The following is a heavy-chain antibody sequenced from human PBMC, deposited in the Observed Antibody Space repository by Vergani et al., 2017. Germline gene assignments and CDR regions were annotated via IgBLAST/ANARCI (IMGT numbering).Heavy chain of an antibody. Sequence: QVQLVQSGAEVKKPGASVKVSCKASGYTFTSYDINWVRQATGQGLEWMGWMNPNSGKTGYAQKFQGRVTITADKSTSTAYMELSSLRSEDTAVYYCAREGCSGGSCYSYYYGMDVWGQGTTVTVSS. CDR1: GYTFTSYD. J-gene: IGHJ6*02. CDR2: MNPNSGKT. D-gene: IGHD2-15*01. CDR3: AREGCSGGSCYSYYYGMDV. V-gene: IGHV1-8*03.